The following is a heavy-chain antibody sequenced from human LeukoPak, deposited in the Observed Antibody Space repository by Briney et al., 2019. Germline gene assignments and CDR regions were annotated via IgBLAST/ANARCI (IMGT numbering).Heavy chain of an antibody. CDR1: GYRTTSYW. D-gene: IGHD3-9*01. Sequence: GESLKISCKGSGYRTTSYWIGWVRQMPRKGLEWMGIIYPDDSDTTYNPSFQGQVTISVDKTISTAYQQWSSLKASDTAFYYCARQFDDVHPHCGYWGQGTLVSVSS. CDR3: ARQFDDVHPHCGY. CDR2: IYPDDSDT. J-gene: IGHJ4*02. V-gene: IGHV5-51*01.